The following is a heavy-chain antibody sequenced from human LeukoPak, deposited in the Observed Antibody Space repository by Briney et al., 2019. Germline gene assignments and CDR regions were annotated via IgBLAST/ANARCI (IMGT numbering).Heavy chain of an antibody. CDR3: AKCRDGYNLDAFDI. Sequence: GGSLRHSCAASGFTFSSYSMNWVRQAPGKGLEWVSSISSSSSYIYYADSVKGRFTISRDNAKNSLYLQMNSLRAEDTAVYYCAKCRDGYNLDAFDIWGQGTMVTVSS. CDR1: GFTFSSYS. V-gene: IGHV3-21*01. J-gene: IGHJ3*02. CDR2: ISSSSSYI. D-gene: IGHD5-24*01.